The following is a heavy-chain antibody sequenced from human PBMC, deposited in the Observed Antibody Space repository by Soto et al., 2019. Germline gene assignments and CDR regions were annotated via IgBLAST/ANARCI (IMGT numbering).Heavy chain of an antibody. D-gene: IGHD2-15*01. CDR2: ISGSGGST. V-gene: IGHV3-23*01. CDR1: GLTFSSYA. Sequence: EVQLLESGGGLVQPGGSLRLSCAASGLTFSSYAMSWVRQAPGKGLEWVSAISGSGGSTYYADSVKGRFTISRDNSKNPLYLQMNSLRAEDTAVYYCAKGGGGRTITRFDCWGQGTLVTVSS. CDR3: AKGGGGRTITRFDC. J-gene: IGHJ4*02.